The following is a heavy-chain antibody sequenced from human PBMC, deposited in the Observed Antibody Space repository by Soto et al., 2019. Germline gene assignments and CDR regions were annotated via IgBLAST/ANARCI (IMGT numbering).Heavy chain of an antibody. CDR1: GFTFSSYA. CDR3: AKDYSMVRGPWIDY. CDR2: ISGSGGST. Sequence: RRLSCAASGFTFSSYAMSWVRQAPGKGLEWVSAISGSGGSTYYADSVKGRFTISRDNSKNTLYLQMNSLRAEDTAVYYCAKDYSMVRGPWIDYWGQGTLVTVSS. J-gene: IGHJ4*02. D-gene: IGHD3-10*01. V-gene: IGHV3-23*01.